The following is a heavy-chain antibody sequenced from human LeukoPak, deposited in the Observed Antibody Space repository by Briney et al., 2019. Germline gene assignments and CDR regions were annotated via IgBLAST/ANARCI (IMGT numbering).Heavy chain of an antibody. CDR1: GYTFTSYA. CDR2: INAGNGNT. Sequence: GASVKVSCTASGYTFTSYAMHWVRQAPGQRLEWMGWINAGNGNTKYSQKFQGRVTITRDTSASTAYMELSSLRSEDTAVYYCARGHEIVVPVAQDYYGMDVWGQGTTVTVSS. D-gene: IGHD2-2*01. J-gene: IGHJ6*02. CDR3: ARGHEIVVPVAQDYYGMDV. V-gene: IGHV1-3*01.